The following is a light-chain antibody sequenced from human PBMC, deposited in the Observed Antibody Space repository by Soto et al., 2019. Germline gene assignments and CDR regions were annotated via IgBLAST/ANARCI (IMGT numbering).Light chain of an antibody. CDR2: DVS. V-gene: IGLV2-14*01. J-gene: IGLJ1*01. CDR3: SSYTSSRTHF. CDR1: SSDVGGYNG. Sequence: QSVLTQPASVSGSPGQSITISFTGTSSDVGGYNGVSWYQQHPGKAPKLMIYDVSNRPSGVSNRFSGSKSGNTGSLTISGLQPEDEADYYCSSYTSSRTHFFGTWTKVTV.